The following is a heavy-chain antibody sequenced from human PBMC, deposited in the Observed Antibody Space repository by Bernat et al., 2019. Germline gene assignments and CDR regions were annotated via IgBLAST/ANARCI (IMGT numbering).Heavy chain of an antibody. J-gene: IGHJ4*02. Sequence: EVQLVESGGGLVQPGGSLRLSCAASGFTFSSYWMSWVRQAPGKGLEWVANIKQDGSEKYYVDSVKGRFTISRDNAKNSLYLQMNSLRAEDTAVYYCARAGSMIVGEGFDYRGQGTLVTVSS. CDR2: IKQDGSEK. CDR1: GFTFSSYW. D-gene: IGHD3-22*01. V-gene: IGHV3-7*01. CDR3: ARAGSMIVGEGFDY.